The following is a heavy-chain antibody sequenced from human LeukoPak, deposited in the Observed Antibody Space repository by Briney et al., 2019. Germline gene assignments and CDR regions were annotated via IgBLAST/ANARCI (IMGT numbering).Heavy chain of an antibody. CDR3: AGEGGTGGYFDY. D-gene: IGHD2-15*01. Sequence: GGSLRLSCAASGFTFRSYEMNWVRQAPGKGREGVSYISSSGSTIYYADSVKGRFTISRDNAKNSLYLQMNSLRAEDTAVYYCAGEGGTGGYFDYWGQGTLVTVSS. CDR1: GFTFRSYE. CDR2: ISSSGSTI. V-gene: IGHV3-48*03. J-gene: IGHJ4*02.